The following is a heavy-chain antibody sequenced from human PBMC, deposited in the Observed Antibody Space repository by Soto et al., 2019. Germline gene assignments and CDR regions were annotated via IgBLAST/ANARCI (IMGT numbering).Heavy chain of an antibody. Sequence: QVQLVESGGGVVQPGRSLRLSCAASGFTFSSYGMHWVRQAPGKGLEWVAVISYDGSNKYYADSVKGRFTISRDNSKNTLYLQMNSLRAEDTAVYYCAKANAYYDFWSGYVDYWGQGTLVTVSS. J-gene: IGHJ4*02. V-gene: IGHV3-30*18. D-gene: IGHD3-3*01. CDR2: ISYDGSNK. CDR3: AKANAYYDFWSGYVDY. CDR1: GFTFSSYG.